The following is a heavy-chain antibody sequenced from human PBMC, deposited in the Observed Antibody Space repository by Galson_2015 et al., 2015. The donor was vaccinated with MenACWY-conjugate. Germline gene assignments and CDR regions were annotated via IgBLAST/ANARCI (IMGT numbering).Heavy chain of an antibody. V-gene: IGHV3-30*02. J-gene: IGHJ4*02. CDR3: AKGYSGYDSSFPYYFDY. D-gene: IGHD5-12*01. CDR2: IRYDGSNK. CDR1: GFTFSSYG. Sequence: SLRLSCAASGFTFSSYGMHWVRQAPGKGLEWVAFIRYDGSNKYYADSVKGRFTISRDNSKNTLYLQMNSLRAEDTAVYYCAKGYSGYDSSFPYYFDYWGQGTLVTVSS.